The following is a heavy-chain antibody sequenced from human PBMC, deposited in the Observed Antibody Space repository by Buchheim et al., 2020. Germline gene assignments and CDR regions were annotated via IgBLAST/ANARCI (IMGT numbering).Heavy chain of an antibody. CDR1: GFTFGDYA. CDR2: IRSKAYGGTT. J-gene: IGHJ6*02. V-gene: IGHV3-49*03. CDR3: TRYQTRYYDILTGYYYYYGMDV. Sequence: EVQLVESGGGLVQPGRSLRLSCTASGFTFGDYAMSWFRQAPGKGLEWVGFIRSKAYGGTTEYAASVKGRFTISRDDSKSIAYLQMNSLTTEDTAVYYCTRYQTRYYDILTGYYYYYGMDVWGQGTT. D-gene: IGHD3-9*01.